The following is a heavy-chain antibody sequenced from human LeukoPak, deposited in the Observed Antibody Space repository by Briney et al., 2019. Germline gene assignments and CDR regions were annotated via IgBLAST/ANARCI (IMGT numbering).Heavy chain of an antibody. CDR1: GDSISSSSYY. CDR3: ARPRLGATPFDAFDI. D-gene: IGHD1-26*01. Sequence: SETLSLTCTVSGDSISSSSYYWGWIRQPPGKGLEWIGSIYYSGSTYFNPSLKSRVTISVDTSKNQFSLKLSSVTAADTAVYYCARPRLGATPFDAFDIWGQGTLVTVSS. J-gene: IGHJ4*02. V-gene: IGHV4-39*07. CDR2: IYYSGST.